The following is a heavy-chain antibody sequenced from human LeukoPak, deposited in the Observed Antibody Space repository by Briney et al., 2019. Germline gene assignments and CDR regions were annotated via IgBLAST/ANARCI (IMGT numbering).Heavy chain of an antibody. D-gene: IGHD3-16*01. CDR1: GFTFDDYA. CDR3: AKGGSPASAAFDY. CDR2: ISWNSGSI. V-gene: IGHV3-9*01. J-gene: IGHJ4*02. Sequence: GGSLRLSCAASGFTFDDYAMHWVRQAPGKGLGWVSGISWNSGSIGYADSVKGRFTISRDNAKNSLYLQMNSLRAEDTALYYCAKGGSPASAAFDYWGQGTLVTVSS.